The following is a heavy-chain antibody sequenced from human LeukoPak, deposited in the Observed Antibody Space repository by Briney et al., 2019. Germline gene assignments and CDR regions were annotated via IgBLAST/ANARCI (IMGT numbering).Heavy chain of an antibody. Sequence: SETLSLTCTVSGDSISSGGDYWNWIRQRPGTGLEWIGYIYSSGPTYHNPSLKSRVSMSVDPSKNQFSLNLGSVTAADTAVYYCARGLNAQDDLDAFDFWGQGTVVTVSS. V-gene: IGHV4-31*03. CDR3: ARGLNAQDDLDAFDF. D-gene: IGHD1-1*01. CDR2: IYSSGPT. J-gene: IGHJ3*01. CDR1: GDSISSGGDY.